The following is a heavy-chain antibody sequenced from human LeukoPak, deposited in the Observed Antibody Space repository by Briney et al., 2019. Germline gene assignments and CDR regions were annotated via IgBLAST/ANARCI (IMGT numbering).Heavy chain of an antibody. CDR2: LNRGRT. J-gene: IGHJ4*02. V-gene: IGHV3-23*01. Sequence: GGSLRLSCVASGFTFSNYDMRWVRQAPGRGLEWIAALNRGRTFFQDSVRGRGTISRDNSKNTLYLQLNSLTGDDTAVYFCVKEVPTYGYFDYWGRGTLVTVSS. D-gene: IGHD2-21*01. CDR1: GFTFSNYD. CDR3: VKEVPTYGYFDY.